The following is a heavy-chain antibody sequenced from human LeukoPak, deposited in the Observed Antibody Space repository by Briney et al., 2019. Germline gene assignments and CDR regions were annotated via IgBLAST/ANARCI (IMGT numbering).Heavy chain of an antibody. J-gene: IGHJ4*02. D-gene: IGHD5-24*01. CDR1: GGSISSYY. Sequence: SETLSLTCTVSGGSISSYYWSWIRQPPGKGLEWIGSIYYSGSTYYNPSLKSRVTISVDTSKNQFSLKLSSVTAADTAVYYCARGRRWLQLTYYFDYWGQGTLVTVSS. CDR2: IYYSGST. V-gene: IGHV4-59*12. CDR3: ARGRRWLQLTYYFDY.